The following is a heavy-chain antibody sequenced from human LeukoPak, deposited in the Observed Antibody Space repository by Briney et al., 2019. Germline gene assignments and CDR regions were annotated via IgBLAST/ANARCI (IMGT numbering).Heavy chain of an antibody. CDR1: QFTFTSYE. CDR2: ISISGNTL. CDR3: ARGPSVAARYDAFDI. J-gene: IGHJ3*02. Sequence: GGSLRLSCAASQFTFTSYELNWVRQAPGKGLEWVSYISISGNTLSYPAPVRGQSTISRANPKNSLYLQVTSLGAEERPGFSCARGPSVAARYDAFDIWGQGTMVTVS. D-gene: IGHD6-6*01. V-gene: IGHV3-48*03.